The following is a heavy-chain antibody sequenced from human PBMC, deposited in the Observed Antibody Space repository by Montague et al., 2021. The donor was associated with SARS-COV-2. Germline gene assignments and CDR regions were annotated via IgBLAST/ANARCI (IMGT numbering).Heavy chain of an antibody. CDR2: IYYSGST. CDR3: ARLGRQQLVRLSGMDV. V-gene: IGHV4-39*07. CDR1: GXSISSSSYY. D-gene: IGHD6-13*01. Sequence: SETLSLTCTVSGXSISSSSYYWGWIRQPPGKGLEWIGSIYYSGSTYYNPSLKSRVTISVDTSKNQFSLKLSSVTAADTAVYYCARLGRQQLVRLSGMDVWGQGTTVTVSS. J-gene: IGHJ6*02.